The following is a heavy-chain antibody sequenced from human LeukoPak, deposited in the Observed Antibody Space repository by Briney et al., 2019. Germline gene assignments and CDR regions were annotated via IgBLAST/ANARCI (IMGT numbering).Heavy chain of an antibody. CDR1: GGSFIVYY. J-gene: IGHJ5*02. D-gene: IGHD3-10*01. V-gene: IGHV4-34*01. Sequence: SETLSLTCAVYGGSFIVYYWCCIRQPPGKGLESVGEINHRGSTNYNLSLKSRVTISVDTSKTQFSLKLSSVTAADTAMYYCARGAITMVPWFDPSGQRTLVTVSS. CDR3: ARGAITMVPWFDP. CDR2: INHRGST.